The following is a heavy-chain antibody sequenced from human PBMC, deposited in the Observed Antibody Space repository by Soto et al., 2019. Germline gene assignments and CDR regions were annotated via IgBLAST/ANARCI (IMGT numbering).Heavy chain of an antibody. V-gene: IGHV3-23*01. Sequence: EVQLLESGGGLVQPGGSLRLSCAASGFTFSSYAMSWVRRAPGKGLEWVSAISGSGGSTYYADSVKGRFTISRDNSKNTLYLQMNSLRAEDTDVYYCAKGVQGLIGGPLWGQGTLVTVSS. CDR3: AKGVQGLIGGPL. J-gene: IGHJ4*02. CDR2: ISGSGGST. CDR1: GFTFSSYA. D-gene: IGHD2-8*01.